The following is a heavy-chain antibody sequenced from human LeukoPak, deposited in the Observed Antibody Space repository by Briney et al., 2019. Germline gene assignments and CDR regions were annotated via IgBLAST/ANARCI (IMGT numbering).Heavy chain of an antibody. V-gene: IGHV1-69*06. CDR2: IIPIFGTA. Sequence: SVKISCKASGGTFSSYAISWVRQAPGQGLEWMGGIIPIFGTANYAQKFQGRVTITADKSTSTAYMELSSLRSEDTAVYYCARTYYDILTGYYRYYYYYGMDVWGKGTTVTVSS. CDR1: GGTFSSYA. D-gene: IGHD3-9*01. J-gene: IGHJ6*04. CDR3: ARTYYDILTGYYRYYYYYGMDV.